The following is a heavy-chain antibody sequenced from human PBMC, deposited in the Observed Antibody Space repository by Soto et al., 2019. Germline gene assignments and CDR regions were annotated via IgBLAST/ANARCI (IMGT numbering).Heavy chain of an antibody. V-gene: IGHV4-39*07. CDR1: GGSISSSNYY. CDR3: ARHDNMTLGATYFDF. Sequence: SETLSLTCTVSGGSISSSNYYWGWIRQPPGKGLEWIGNIYYSGSVHYNPSLKSRATISVDKSRNQFSLQVTSVTAADTALYFCARHDNMTLGATYFDFWGQGTLVTVS. CDR2: IYYSGSV. J-gene: IGHJ4*02. D-gene: IGHD1-26*01.